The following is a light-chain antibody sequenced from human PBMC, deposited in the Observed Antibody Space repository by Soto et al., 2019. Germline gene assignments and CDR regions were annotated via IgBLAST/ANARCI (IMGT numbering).Light chain of an antibody. V-gene: IGLV2-14*01. Sequence: QSALTQPASVSGSPGQSITFSCTGTSNDVGAFNFVSWYQQHPGRAPKLVIFEVSNRPSGVSNRFSGSKSGNTASLTISGLQPEDEAHYYCTPYTRDDTLHVVFGGGTKLTVL. CDR3: TPYTRDDTLHVV. CDR2: EVS. CDR1: SNDVGAFNF. J-gene: IGLJ2*01.